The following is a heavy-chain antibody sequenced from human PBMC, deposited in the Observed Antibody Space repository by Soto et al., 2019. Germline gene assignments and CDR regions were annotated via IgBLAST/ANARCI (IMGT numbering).Heavy chain of an antibody. CDR3: AKDEVDY. J-gene: IGHJ4*02. CDR2: ISYDGSNK. CDR1: GFTFSSYG. V-gene: IGHV3-30*18. Sequence: QVQLVESGGGVVQPGRSLRLSCAASGFTFSSYGMHWVRQAPGKGLEWVAVISYDGSNKYYADSVKGRFTISRDNSKNTLYLQMNSLRAEVTAVYYCAKDEVDYWGQGTLVTVSS.